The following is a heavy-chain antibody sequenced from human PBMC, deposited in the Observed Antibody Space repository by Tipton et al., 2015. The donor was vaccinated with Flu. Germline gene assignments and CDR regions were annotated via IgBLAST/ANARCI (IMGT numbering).Heavy chain of an antibody. CDR1: GASISSGRYY. CDR3: GRATWSSYAFGI. V-gene: IGHV4-61*02. CDR2: IYTSGGT. Sequence: LRLSCSVSGASISSGRYYWTWVWQPAGQGLEWVGRIYTSGGTNYNASLRSRAAISMDTSKNVFSLKLRSVTAADTAVYFCGRATWSSYAFGIWGQGTMVVVSS. D-gene: IGHD2-15*01. J-gene: IGHJ3*02.